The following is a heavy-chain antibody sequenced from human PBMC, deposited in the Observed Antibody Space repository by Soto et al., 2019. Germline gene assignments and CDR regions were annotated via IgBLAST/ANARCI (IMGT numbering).Heavy chain of an antibody. CDR2: IYPGDSDT. J-gene: IGHJ3*02. CDR3: AKGVLPWFGELLTLDAFDI. CDR1: GYSFTSYW. Sequence: GESLKISCKGSGYSFTSYWIVWVRQMPGKGLEWMGIIYPGDSDTRYSPSFQGQVTISADKSISTAYLQWSSLKASDTAMYYCAKGVLPWFGELLTLDAFDIWGQGTMVTVSS. D-gene: IGHD3-10*01. V-gene: IGHV5-51*01.